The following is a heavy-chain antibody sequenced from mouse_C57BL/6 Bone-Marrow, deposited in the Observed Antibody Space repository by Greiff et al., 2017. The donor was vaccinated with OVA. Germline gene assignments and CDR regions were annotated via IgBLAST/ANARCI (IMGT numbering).Heavy chain of an antibody. Sequence: VQLQESGAELARPGASVKLSCKASGYTFTSYGISWVKQRTGQGLEWIGEIYPRSGNTYYNETFKGKATLTADKSSSTAYMELRSLTSEDSAVYFCARSRLRRGADWGQGTLVTVSA. J-gene: IGHJ3*01. CDR2: IYPRSGNT. CDR1: GYTFTSYG. CDR3: ARSRLRRGAD. D-gene: IGHD2-4*01. V-gene: IGHV1-81*01.